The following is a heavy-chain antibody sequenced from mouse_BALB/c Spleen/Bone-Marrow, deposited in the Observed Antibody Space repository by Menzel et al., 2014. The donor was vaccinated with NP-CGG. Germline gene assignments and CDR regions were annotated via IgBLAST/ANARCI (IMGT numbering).Heavy chain of an antibody. CDR3: ARTGNYYGSSFEY. CDR2: INPFNDGT. Sequence: VQLQQPGPELVEPGTSVKMSCKASGYTFTSYVIHWVKQKPGQGLEWIGYINPFNDGTKYNEKFKDEATLTSDKSSNTAYMELSSLTSEDSAVYYFARTGNYYGSSFEYWGQGTTLTVSS. D-gene: IGHD1-1*01. V-gene: IGHV1-14*01. CDR1: GYTFTSYV. J-gene: IGHJ2*01.